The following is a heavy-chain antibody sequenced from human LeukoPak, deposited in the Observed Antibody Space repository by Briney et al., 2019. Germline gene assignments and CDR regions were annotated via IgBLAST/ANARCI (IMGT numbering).Heavy chain of an antibody. Sequence: PGGSLRLSCAASGFTLSSYAMSWVRQAPGKGLEWVSGIGGSDGSTFYADSVKGRFTISRDNSKNTLFLQMNSLRAEDTAVYYCAKDRKIRGVTAFDYWGQGTLVTVSS. CDR2: IGGSDGST. CDR1: GFTLSSYA. CDR3: AKDRKIRGVTAFDY. V-gene: IGHV3-23*01. J-gene: IGHJ4*02. D-gene: IGHD3-10*01.